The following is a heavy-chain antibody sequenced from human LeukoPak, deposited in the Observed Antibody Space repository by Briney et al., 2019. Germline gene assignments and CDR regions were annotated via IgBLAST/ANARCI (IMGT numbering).Heavy chain of an antibody. V-gene: IGHV4-39*01. Sequence: KPSETLSLTCSVSGGSISSGSYYWGWIRQPPGKGLEWIGNIYYSGNTYYNPSLKSRVTISVDTFKNQFSLKVRSVTAADTAVYYCARRGGVAGNWFDPWGQGTLVTVSS. CDR2: IYYSGNT. CDR3: ARRGGVAGNWFDP. D-gene: IGHD6-19*01. CDR1: GGSISSGSYY. J-gene: IGHJ5*02.